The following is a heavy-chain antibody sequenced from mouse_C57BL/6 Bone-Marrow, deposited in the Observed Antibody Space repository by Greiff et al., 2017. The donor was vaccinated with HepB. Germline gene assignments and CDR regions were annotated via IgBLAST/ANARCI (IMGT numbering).Heavy chain of an antibody. D-gene: IGHD1-1*02. CDR2: ISSGGSYT. J-gene: IGHJ2*01. CDR1: GFTFSSYD. V-gene: IGHV5-6*01. Sequence: EVQLVESGGDLVKPGGSLKLSCAASGFTFSSYDMSWVRQTPDMRLEWVATISSGGSYTYYPDSVKGRFTISRDNAKNTLYLQMSSLKSEDTAMYYCARHYYGNYFDYWGQGTTLTVSS. CDR3: ARHYYGNYFDY.